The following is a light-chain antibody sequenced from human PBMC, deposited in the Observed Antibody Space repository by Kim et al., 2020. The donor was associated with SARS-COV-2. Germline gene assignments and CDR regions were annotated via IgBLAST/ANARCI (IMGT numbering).Light chain of an antibody. J-gene: IGKJ5*01. V-gene: IGKV3-20*01. Sequence: EIVLTQSPGTLSSSPGETATFSCRASESVDSSKLAWYQQKPGQAPRLLIFGASSRATGIPDRFSGSGSGTDFTLTISRLEPEDFAVYYCQQFGGSPPFTFGQGTRLEIK. CDR2: GAS. CDR3: QQFGGSPPFT. CDR1: ESVDSSK.